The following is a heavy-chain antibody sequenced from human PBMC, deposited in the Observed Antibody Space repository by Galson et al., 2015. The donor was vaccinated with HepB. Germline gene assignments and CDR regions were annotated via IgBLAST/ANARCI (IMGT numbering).Heavy chain of an antibody. D-gene: IGHD6-13*01. CDR1: GYTFTSYG. Sequence: SGYTFTSYGISWVRQAPGQGLEWMGWISAYNGNTNYAQKLQGRVTMTTDTSTSTAYMELRSLRSDDTAVYYCARDRGIAAAGTGRFDYWGQGTPVTVSS. J-gene: IGHJ4*02. CDR3: ARDRGIAAAGTGRFDY. CDR2: ISAYNGNT. V-gene: IGHV1-18*01.